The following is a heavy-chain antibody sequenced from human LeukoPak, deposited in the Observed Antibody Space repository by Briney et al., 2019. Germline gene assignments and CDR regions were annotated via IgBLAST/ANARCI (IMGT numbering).Heavy chain of an antibody. V-gene: IGHV1-46*01. CDR2: INPGGGTT. Sequence: VASVKVSCKASGYTFTNYYLHLVRQAPGQGLEWMGMINPGGGTTTYAQKFQGRVTMTRDTSTSTVYMELSALRSEDRAVFYCARSVGATKIPVRFNYWGRGTLVTVS. CDR3: ARSVGATKIPVRFNY. D-gene: IGHD1-26*01. J-gene: IGHJ4*02. CDR1: GYTFTNYY.